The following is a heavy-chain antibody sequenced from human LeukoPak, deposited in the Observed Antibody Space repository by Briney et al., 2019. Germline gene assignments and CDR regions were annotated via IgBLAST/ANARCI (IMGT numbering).Heavy chain of an antibody. Sequence: PGGSLRLSCAASGFTFSDYNMNWIRQAPGKGLEWVANISSSGFSVDYAHSVKGRFTISRDNGKNSLSLQMNSLRAGDTAVYYCARKILITFGPNSHPTDVWGQGTTVTVS. D-gene: IGHD3-16*01. CDR2: ISSSGFSV. J-gene: IGHJ6*02. CDR1: GFTFSDYN. V-gene: IGHV3-11*01. CDR3: ARKILITFGPNSHPTDV.